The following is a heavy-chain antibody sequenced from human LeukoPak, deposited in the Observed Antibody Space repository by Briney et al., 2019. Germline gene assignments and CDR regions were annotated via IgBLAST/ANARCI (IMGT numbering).Heavy chain of an antibody. V-gene: IGHV4-39*01. CDR2: IYYSGTT. CDR1: GGSISSYY. CDR3: ARHYMGSSYNHGLDY. Sequence: SGPTLVKPSETLSLTCTVSGGSISSYYWGWIRQPPGKGLEWIGSIYYSGTTYYNPSLNSRVTISVDTSKNQFSLKLSSVTAADTAVYYCARHYMGSSYNHGLDYWGQGTLVTVSS. J-gene: IGHJ4*02. D-gene: IGHD3-10*01.